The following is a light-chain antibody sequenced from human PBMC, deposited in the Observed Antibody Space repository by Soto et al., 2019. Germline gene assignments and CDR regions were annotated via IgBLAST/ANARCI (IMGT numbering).Light chain of an antibody. V-gene: IGKV3-20*01. CDR1: QGVSSNY. CDR2: GTS. J-gene: IGKJ1*01. CDR3: QHYGSSRT. Sequence: EIVLTQSHGTLSLSPGERATLSCRSSQGVSSNYLAWYQQKSGQAHRLLLYGTSSRATGIPERFSGSGSGTDFTLTISRLEPEDFAVYYCQHYGSSRTFGQGTKVDIK.